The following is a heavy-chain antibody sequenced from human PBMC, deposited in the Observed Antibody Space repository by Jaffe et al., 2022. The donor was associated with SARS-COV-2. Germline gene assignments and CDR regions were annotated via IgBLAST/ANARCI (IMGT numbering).Heavy chain of an antibody. V-gene: IGHV3-21*01. D-gene: IGHD1-1*01. Sequence: EVQLVESGGGLVKPGGSLRLSCAASGFTFSSYSMNWVRQAPGKGLEWVSSISSSSSYIYYADSVKGRFTISRDNAKNSLYLQMNSLRAEDTAVYYCARGGKNGDYYYGMDVWGQGTTVTVSS. CDR2: ISSSSSYI. CDR1: GFTFSSYS. CDR3: ARGGKNGDYYYGMDV. J-gene: IGHJ6*02.